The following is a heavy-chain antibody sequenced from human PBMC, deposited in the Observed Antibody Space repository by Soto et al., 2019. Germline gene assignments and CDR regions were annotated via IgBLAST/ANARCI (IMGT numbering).Heavy chain of an antibody. CDR3: AKDHCSDTSCYFDY. J-gene: IGHJ4*02. CDR2: ISYDGGNK. V-gene: IGHV3-30*18. D-gene: IGHD2-2*01. Sequence: GGSLRLSCAASGFTFSSYGMHWVRQAPGKGLEWVAVISYDGGNKYSADSVKGRFTISRDNSKNTLYLQMNSLRAEDTAVYYCAKDHCSDTSCYFDYWGLGTLVTVSS. CDR1: GFTFSSYG.